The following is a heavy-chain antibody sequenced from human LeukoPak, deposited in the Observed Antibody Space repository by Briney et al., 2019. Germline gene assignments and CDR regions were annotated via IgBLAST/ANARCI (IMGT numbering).Heavy chain of an antibody. CDR1: GGSISSGDYY. V-gene: IGHV4-30-4*01. CDR2: IYYSGGT. CDR3: AREIRSGCTNWFDP. D-gene: IGHD3-3*01. J-gene: IGHJ5*02. Sequence: SETLSLTCTVSGGSISSGDYYWSWIRQPPGKGLEWIGYIYYSGGTYYNPSLKSRVTISVDTSKNQFSLKLSSVTAADTAVYYCAREIRSGCTNWFDPLGQGTLVTVSS.